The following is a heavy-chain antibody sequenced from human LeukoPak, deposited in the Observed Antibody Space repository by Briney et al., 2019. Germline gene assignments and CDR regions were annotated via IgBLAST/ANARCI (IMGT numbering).Heavy chain of an antibody. V-gene: IGHV4-59*01. Sequence: PSETLSLTCTVSGGSIGSFYWNWIRQPPGKGLEWIGYVYSSGNTNYNPFLKSRVIISVDTSKNQFSLKLSSVTAADTAVYYCARGGVLLGIDYWGQGTLVTVSS. CDR1: GGSIGSFY. D-gene: IGHD2-8*02. CDR2: VYSSGNT. J-gene: IGHJ4*02. CDR3: ARGGVLLGIDY.